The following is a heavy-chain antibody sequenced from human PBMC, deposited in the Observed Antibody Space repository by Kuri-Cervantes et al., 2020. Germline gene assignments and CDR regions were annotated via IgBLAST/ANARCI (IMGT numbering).Heavy chain of an antibody. D-gene: IGHD2-15*01. V-gene: IGHV1-2*02. J-gene: IGHJ4*02. CDR3: AYYHCSGGSCYFDY. CDR1: GYTFTGYY. Sequence: ASVKVSCKASGYTFTGYYMHWVRQAPGQGLEWMGWINPNSGGTNYAQKFQGRVTMTRDTSISTAYMELSRLRSDDTAVYYCAYYHCSGGSCYFDYWGQGTLVTVSS. CDR2: INPNSGGT.